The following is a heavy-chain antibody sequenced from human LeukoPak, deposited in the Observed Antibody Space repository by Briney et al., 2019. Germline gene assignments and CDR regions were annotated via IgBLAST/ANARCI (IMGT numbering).Heavy chain of an antibody. V-gene: IGHV4-59*01. CDR1: VGPIKSSF. D-gene: IGHD1-26*01. CDR3: ARRRAKSGSSSHPDL. CDR2: IYYSGST. Sequence: PSETLSLTCSVWVGPIKSSFGRCLRQPPGKGLEWIGHIYYSGSTNYNPSLKSRVTISVDTSKNQFSLKLSSVTAADTAVYSCARRRAKSGSSSHPDLWGRGTLVTVSA. J-gene: IGHJ2*01.